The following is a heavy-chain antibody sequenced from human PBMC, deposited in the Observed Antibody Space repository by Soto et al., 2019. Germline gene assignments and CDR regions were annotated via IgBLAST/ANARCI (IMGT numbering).Heavy chain of an antibody. CDR3: ANLDDYSNSDFDY. Sequence: QVQLVQSGAEVKKPGSSVKVSCKASGGTFSSYTISWVRQAPGQGLEWMGRIIPILGIANYAQKFQGRVTITADKSTSTAYMELSSLRSEDTAVYYCANLDDYSNSDFDYWGQGTLVTVSS. CDR2: IIPILGIA. CDR1: GGTFSSYT. D-gene: IGHD4-4*01. V-gene: IGHV1-69*02. J-gene: IGHJ4*02.